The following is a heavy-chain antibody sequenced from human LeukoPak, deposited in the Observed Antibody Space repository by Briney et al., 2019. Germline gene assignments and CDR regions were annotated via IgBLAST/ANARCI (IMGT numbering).Heavy chain of an antibody. Sequence: PGGSLRLSCAASGLIFSNYWMHSVRQAPGKGLGWVSRINRDGSRTIYADSVKGRFTISRDHGKNTLYNQMNRLRAEDTAVYYCAREAGGFDIWGQGTMVTVSS. J-gene: IGHJ3*02. CDR3: AREAGGFDI. D-gene: IGHD4-23*01. CDR2: INRDGSRT. CDR1: GLIFSNYW. V-gene: IGHV3-74*01.